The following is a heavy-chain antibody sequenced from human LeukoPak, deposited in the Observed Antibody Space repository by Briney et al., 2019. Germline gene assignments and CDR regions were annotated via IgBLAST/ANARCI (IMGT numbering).Heavy chain of an antibody. V-gene: IGHV3-11*01. Sequence: PGGSLRLSCAASGFTFTDHYMSWIREAPGKGLEWLSYIRINIDNIYYADSVKGRFTIYRDNAKRSLYLQMNNLRAEDTAVYYCARHGDYIWGSYRRDNYFDYWGQGTLVTVSS. CDR1: GFTFTDHY. CDR3: ARHGDYIWGSYRRDNYFDY. D-gene: IGHD3-16*02. CDR2: IRINIDNI. J-gene: IGHJ4*02.